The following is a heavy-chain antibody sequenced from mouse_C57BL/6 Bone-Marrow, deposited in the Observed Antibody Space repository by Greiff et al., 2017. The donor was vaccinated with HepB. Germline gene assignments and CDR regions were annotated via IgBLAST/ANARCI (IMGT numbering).Heavy chain of an antibody. D-gene: IGHD1-1*01. CDR1: GYTFTSYD. Sequence: QVQLKESGPELVKPGASVKLSCKASGYTFTSYDINWVKQRPGQGLEWIGWIYPRDGSTKYNEKFKGKATLTVDTSSSTAYMELHSLTSEDSAVYFCARFYYYGSRGYWYFDVWGTGTTVTVSS. CDR2: IYPRDGST. J-gene: IGHJ1*03. CDR3: ARFYYYGSRGYWYFDV. V-gene: IGHV1-85*01.